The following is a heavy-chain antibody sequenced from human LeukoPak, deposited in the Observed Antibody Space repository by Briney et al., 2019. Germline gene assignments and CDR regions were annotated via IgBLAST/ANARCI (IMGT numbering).Heavy chain of an antibody. CDR1: GGSISSYY. D-gene: IGHD6-6*01. V-gene: IGHV4-59*01. Sequence: HSETLTLTCTVSGGSISSYYWSWIRQPPGKGLEWIGYIYYSGSTNYNPSLKSRVTISVDTSKNQFSLKLSSVTAADTAVYYCARDSGSSSPLYPWGQGTLVTVSS. CDR3: ARDSGSSSPLYP. J-gene: IGHJ5*02. CDR2: IYYSGST.